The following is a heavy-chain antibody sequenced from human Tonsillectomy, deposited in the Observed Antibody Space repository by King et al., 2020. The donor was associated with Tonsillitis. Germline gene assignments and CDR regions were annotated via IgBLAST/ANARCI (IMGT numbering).Heavy chain of an antibody. CDR3: AKGSTTGDFDY. J-gene: IGHJ4*02. CDR2: ISSSNNYT. D-gene: IGHD1-1*01. V-gene: IGHV3-11*06. Sequence: MNWIRQAPGKGLEWVSNISSSNNYTNYADAVKGRFTISRDNANNSLYLQMNSLRAEATAVYYCAKGSTTGDFDYWGQGTLVPVSS.